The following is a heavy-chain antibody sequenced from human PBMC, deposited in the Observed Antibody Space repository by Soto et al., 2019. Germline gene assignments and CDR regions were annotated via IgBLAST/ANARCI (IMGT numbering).Heavy chain of an antibody. Sequence: DVQVLESGGGLVQPGGSLRLSCAASGFTFSSYAMSWVRQAPGKGLEWVSTVTGSGSNTYNADSVKGRFTISRDNSKNTLYLQMNSLRAEDTAIDYCARASHDYGGNWFDPWGQGTLVTVAS. J-gene: IGHJ5*02. CDR3: ARASHDYGGNWFDP. CDR2: VTGSGSNT. D-gene: IGHD4-17*01. V-gene: IGHV3-23*01. CDR1: GFTFSSYA.